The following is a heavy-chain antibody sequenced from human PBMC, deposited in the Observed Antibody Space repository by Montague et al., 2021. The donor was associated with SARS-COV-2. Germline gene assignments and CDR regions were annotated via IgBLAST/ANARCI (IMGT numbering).Heavy chain of an antibody. CDR1: GGSNSSYY. CDR3: ASGKYYDFWSGYYSHDYVSGMDV. CDR2: IHTSGST. V-gene: IGHV4-4*07. D-gene: IGHD3-3*01. J-gene: IGHJ6*02. Sequence: SETLSLTCTVSGGSNSSYYWSWIRQSAEKGLEWIGRIHTSGSTDYNPSLNSRVTMSVDTSKNQFTLKLSSVTAADTAVYYCASGKYYDFWSGYYSHDYVSGMDVWGQGTTVTVSS.